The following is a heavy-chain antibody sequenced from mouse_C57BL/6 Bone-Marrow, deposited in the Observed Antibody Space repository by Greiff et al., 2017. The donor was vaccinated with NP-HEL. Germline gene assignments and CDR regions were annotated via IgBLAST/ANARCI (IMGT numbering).Heavy chain of an antibody. Sequence: QVQLQQPGAELVKPGASVKLSCKASGYTFTSYWMHWVKQRPGQGLEWIGMIHPNSGSTNYNEKFKSKATLTVDKSSSTAYMQLSSLTSEDSAVYYCARDHYGSSYSAWFADWGQGTLVTVSA. J-gene: IGHJ3*01. D-gene: IGHD1-1*01. CDR2: IHPNSGST. CDR3: ARDHYGSSYSAWFAD. CDR1: GYTFTSYW. V-gene: IGHV1-64*01.